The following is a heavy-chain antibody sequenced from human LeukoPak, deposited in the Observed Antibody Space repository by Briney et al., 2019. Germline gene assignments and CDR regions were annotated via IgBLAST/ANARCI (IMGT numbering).Heavy chain of an antibody. Sequence: RPGGTLRLSCAASGFTFSSYGMSWVRQAPGKGLEWVSAISGSGGSTYYAASVKGRFTISRDNSKNTLYLQMNSLRAEDTAVYYCAKWIVGATVYFDYWGQGTLVTVSS. J-gene: IGHJ4*02. CDR2: ISGSGGST. D-gene: IGHD1-26*01. CDR3: AKWIVGATVYFDY. V-gene: IGHV3-23*01. CDR1: GFTFSSYG.